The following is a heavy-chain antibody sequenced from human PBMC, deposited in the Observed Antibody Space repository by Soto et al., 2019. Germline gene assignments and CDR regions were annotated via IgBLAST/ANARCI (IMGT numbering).Heavy chain of an antibody. D-gene: IGHD1-1*01. V-gene: IGHV3-30*18. CDR1: GFTFSSYA. J-gene: IGHJ6*02. CDR3: AKIPRGVTYILYYGMDV. CDR2: ISYDGSNK. Sequence: GGSLRLSCAASGFTFSSYAMSWVRQAPGKGLEWVAVISYDGSNKYYADSVKGRFTISRDNFKNTLYLQMNCLRAEDTAVYYCAKIPRGVTYILYYGMDVWGQGTTVTVSS.